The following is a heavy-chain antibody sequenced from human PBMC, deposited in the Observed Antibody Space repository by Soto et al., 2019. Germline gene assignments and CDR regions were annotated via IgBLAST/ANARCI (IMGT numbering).Heavy chain of an antibody. CDR1: RVSLRIYA. V-gene: IGHV3-33*05. CDR2: VSHDGRNT. Sequence: RLSCAACRVSLRIYAMDGSFEAPGKGLEWVAVVSHDGRNTHYADSVKGPLTISRDNAKSTLYLQMNTLIAEDTAVYYCARVLKGRGWDDDVFDIRGHGTRDTVAS. D-gene: IGHD6-19*01. J-gene: IGHJ3*02. CDR3: ARVLKGRGWDDDVFDI.